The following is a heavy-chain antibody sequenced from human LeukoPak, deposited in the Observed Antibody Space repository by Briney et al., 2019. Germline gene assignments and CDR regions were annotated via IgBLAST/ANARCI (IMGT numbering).Heavy chain of an antibody. CDR2: IYYSGST. CDR1: GGSISSSSYY. CDR3: ARDSGPSYGDYEPFDY. Sequence: SETLSLTCTVSGGSISSSSYYWGWIRQPPGKGLEWIGYIYYSGSTNYNPSLKSRVTISVDTSKSQFSLKLSSVTAADTAVYYCARDSGPSYGDYEPFDYWGQGTLVTVSS. V-gene: IGHV4-61*01. J-gene: IGHJ4*02. D-gene: IGHD4-17*01.